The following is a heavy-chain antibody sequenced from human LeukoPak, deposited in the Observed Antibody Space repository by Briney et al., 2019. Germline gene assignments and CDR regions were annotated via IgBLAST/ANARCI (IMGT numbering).Heavy chain of an antibody. V-gene: IGHV3-23*01. J-gene: IGHJ4*02. D-gene: IGHD1-26*01. CDR2: ISGSGGST. CDR3: AKDLRNSVGFDY. Sequence: GGSLRLSCAASGFTFSSYSMDWVRQAPGKGLEWVSAISGSGGSTYYADSVKGRFTISRDNSKNTLYLQMNSLRAEDTAVYYCAKDLRNSVGFDYWGQGTLVTVSS. CDR1: GFTFSSYS.